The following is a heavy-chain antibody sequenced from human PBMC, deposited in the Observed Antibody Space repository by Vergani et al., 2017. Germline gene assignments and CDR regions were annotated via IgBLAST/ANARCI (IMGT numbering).Heavy chain of an antibody. D-gene: IGHD2-2*02. J-gene: IGHJ4*02. CDR3: AREAYCSSTSCYTGGLGY. CDR2: IYSGGST. Sequence: QVQLQESGPGLVKPSETLSLTCTVSGGSISSYYWIWIRQPPGKGLEWIGYIYSGGSTNYNPSLKSRVTISVDKSKNQFSLKLSSVTAADTAVYYCAREAYCSSTSCYTGGLGYWGQGTLVTVSS. V-gene: IGHV4-59*12. CDR1: GGSISSYY.